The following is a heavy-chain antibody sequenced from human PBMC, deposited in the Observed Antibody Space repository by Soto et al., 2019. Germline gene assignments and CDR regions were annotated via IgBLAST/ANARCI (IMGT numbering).Heavy chain of an antibody. CDR3: ARVSGYYLPDY. CDR2: INAGNGNT. CDR1: GYTFTNYA. V-gene: IGHV1-3*05. D-gene: IGHD5-12*01. J-gene: IGHJ4*02. Sequence: QVQLVQSGAEEKKPGASVKVSCKASGYTFTNYAIHWVRQAPGKRLEWMGWINAGNGNTKYSQKFQGTVTITRDTSASTAYKELSSLRSEDTAVYYCARVSGYYLPDYWGQGTLVTVSS.